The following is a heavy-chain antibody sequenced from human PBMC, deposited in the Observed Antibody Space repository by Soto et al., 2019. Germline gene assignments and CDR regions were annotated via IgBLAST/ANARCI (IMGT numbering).Heavy chain of an antibody. J-gene: IGHJ4*02. CDR3: STYDYIWVTDRYRWAY. Sequence: EVQLVESGGDLVKPGGSLRLSCAASGSTFSNAWMTWVRQAPGKGLEWVGHIKSKTDGGTTHYAAPVEGRFTISRDDSKNMLYLHMNSLKTEDTAVYYCSTYDYIWVTDRYRWAYWGQGTLVTVSS. CDR1: GSTFSNAW. CDR2: IKSKTDGGTT. D-gene: IGHD3-16*02. V-gene: IGHV3-15*01.